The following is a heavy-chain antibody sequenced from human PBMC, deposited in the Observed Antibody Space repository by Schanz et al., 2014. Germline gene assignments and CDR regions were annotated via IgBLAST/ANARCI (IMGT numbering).Heavy chain of an antibody. J-gene: IGHJ6*03. CDR2: INTGGDST. CDR1: GFTFSNYV. V-gene: IGHV3-23*01. CDR3: ARVKYCTITRCYRTETEGIYYMDV. D-gene: IGHD2-2*01. Sequence: EVQLLESGGGLVQPGGSLRLSCAASGFTFSNYVMSWVRQAPGKGLEWVSSINTGGDSTYYADSVKGRFTISRDNSKNTLYLQMKSLRAEDTAVYYCARVKYCTITRCYRTETEGIYYMDVWGKGTTVTVSS.